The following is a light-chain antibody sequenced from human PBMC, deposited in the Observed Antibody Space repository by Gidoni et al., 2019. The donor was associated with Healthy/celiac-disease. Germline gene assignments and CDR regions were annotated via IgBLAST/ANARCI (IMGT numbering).Light chain of an antibody. Sequence: EIVLTQSPATLSLSPGERATLSCRASQRVSSYLAWYQQKPGQAPRLLIYDASHRATGIPARFSGSGSGTDFTLTISSLEPEDFAVYYCQQRSNWLLTFGQGTRLEIK. CDR2: DAS. J-gene: IGKJ5*01. CDR1: QRVSSY. CDR3: QQRSNWLLT. V-gene: IGKV3-11*01.